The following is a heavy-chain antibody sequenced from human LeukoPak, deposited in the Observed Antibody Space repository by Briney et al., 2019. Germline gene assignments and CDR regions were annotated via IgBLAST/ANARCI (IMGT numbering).Heavy chain of an antibody. CDR1: GFTFSSFD. CDR2: MNPKSGNS. D-gene: IGHD3-22*01. J-gene: IGHJ1*01. CDR3: VDPDR. V-gene: IGHV1-8*01. Sequence: ASVKVSCKASGFTFSSFDINWVRQAPGQGLEWMGWMNPKSGNSGYAQKFQGRVTMTRNTSIATAYMEVSNLRFDDTAVYYCVDPDRWGQGTLVTVSS.